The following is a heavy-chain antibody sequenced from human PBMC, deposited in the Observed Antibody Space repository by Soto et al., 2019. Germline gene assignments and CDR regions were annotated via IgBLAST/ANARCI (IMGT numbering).Heavy chain of an antibody. J-gene: IGHJ4*02. V-gene: IGHV4-39*01. CDR2: IYYRGNP. CDR1: YGSSNSDKYY. D-gene: IGHD3-9*01. CDR3: ARLEGLATISYYFDF. Sequence: PSETLSLSCCVPYGSSNSDKYYWVWDPQRPGKGLEWIGSIYYRGNPYYNPSLQTRVTISLDKSRSQFSLKLNSVTAADSAVYFCARLEGLATISYYFDFWGPGALVTVSS.